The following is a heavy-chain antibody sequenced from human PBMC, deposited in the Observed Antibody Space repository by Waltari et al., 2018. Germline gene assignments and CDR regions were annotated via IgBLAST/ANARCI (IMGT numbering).Heavy chain of an antibody. CDR2: IKPSGST. CDR3: ARDVGYYYDSSGYYRLDAFDI. D-gene: IGHD3-22*01. CDR1: GGSFSGYY. V-gene: IGHV4-34*01. J-gene: IGHJ3*02. Sequence: QVQLQQWGAGLLKPSETLSLTCAVYGGSFSGYYWSWIRQPPGKGLGWIGEIKPSGSTNFTPSLRSGVTISVDTSKNQFSLNLSSVAASDTAVYYCARDVGYYYDSSGYYRLDAFDIWGQGTMVTVSS.